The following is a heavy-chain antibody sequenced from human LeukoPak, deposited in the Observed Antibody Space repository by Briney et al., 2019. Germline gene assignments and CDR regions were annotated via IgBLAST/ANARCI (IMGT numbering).Heavy chain of an antibody. Sequence: GASVKVSCKASGGTFSSQAISWVRQAPGQGLEWMGIINPSGDITSYAQKFQGRVTLTRDTSTSTGYMEVSSLRSEDTAVYYCASEIMVRGAMRRYYFDYWGQGTLVTVSS. CDR1: GGTFSSQA. J-gene: IGHJ4*02. V-gene: IGHV1-46*01. CDR2: INPSGDIT. D-gene: IGHD3-10*01. CDR3: ASEIMVRGAMRRYYFDY.